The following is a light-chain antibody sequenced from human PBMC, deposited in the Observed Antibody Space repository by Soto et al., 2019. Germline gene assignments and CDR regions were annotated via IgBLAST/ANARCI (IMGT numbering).Light chain of an antibody. Sequence: DIQLTQSPSFLSASVGDRVTITCRASQGISSSLAWYQQKPEKAPNLLIYAASTLQSGVPSRFSGSGSGTEFTLTISSLQPGDFATYYCQQLNSYPFAFGGGTKVDIK. CDR2: AAS. CDR1: QGISSS. J-gene: IGKJ4*01. V-gene: IGKV1-9*01. CDR3: QQLNSYPFA.